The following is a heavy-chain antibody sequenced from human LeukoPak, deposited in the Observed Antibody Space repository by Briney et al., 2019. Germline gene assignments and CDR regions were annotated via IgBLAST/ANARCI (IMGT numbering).Heavy chain of an antibody. CDR3: GRSPNYDFWSGYYNYYYYYMDV. Sequence: TASETLSLTCTVSGGSISSHYWSWIRQPPGKGLEWIGYIYYSGSTNYNPSLKSRVTISVDTSKNQFSLKLSSVTAADMAVYYCGRSPNYDFWSGYYNYYYYYMDVWGKGTTVTVSS. D-gene: IGHD3-3*01. CDR2: IYYSGST. V-gene: IGHV4-59*11. J-gene: IGHJ6*03. CDR1: GGSISSHY.